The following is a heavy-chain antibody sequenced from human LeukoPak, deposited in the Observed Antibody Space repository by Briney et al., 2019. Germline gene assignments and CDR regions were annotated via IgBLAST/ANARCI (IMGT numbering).Heavy chain of an antibody. CDR2: FSSSGSTI. Sequence: PGGSLRLSCAASGFTFSDYYMSWLRQAPGKGLEWVSYFSSSGSTIYYADSVKGRFTISRDNAKNSLYLQMNSLRADDTAVYYCARVDWGAGYYFDYWGQGTLVTVSS. CDR3: ARVDWGAGYYFDY. D-gene: IGHD3-16*01. V-gene: IGHV3-11*04. CDR1: GFTFSDYY. J-gene: IGHJ4*02.